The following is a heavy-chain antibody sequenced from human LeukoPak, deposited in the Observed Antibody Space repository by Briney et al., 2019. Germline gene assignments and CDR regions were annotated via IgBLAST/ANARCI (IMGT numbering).Heavy chain of an antibody. CDR1: GYTFTGYY. CDR2: INPNTGGT. CDR3: ARNDILTLDDY. D-gene: IGHD3-9*01. Sequence: ASVKVSCKASGYTFTGYYIHWVRQAPGQGLEWMGWINPNTGGTHYAQKFQGRVTMTRDTSITTAYMELSSLRSDDTAVYYCARNDILTLDDYWGQGALVTVSS. V-gene: IGHV1-2*02. J-gene: IGHJ4*02.